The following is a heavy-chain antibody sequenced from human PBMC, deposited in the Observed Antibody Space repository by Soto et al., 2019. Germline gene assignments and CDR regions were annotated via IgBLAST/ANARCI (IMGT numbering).Heavy chain of an antibody. D-gene: IGHD6-19*01. CDR3: ARDQGTGGAGAGAVDV. V-gene: IGHV1-2*02. Sequence: QVQLVQSGAEVKKPGASVKVSCKASGYTFTGYYMHWVRQAPGQGLEWMGWINPNSGGTNYAQKCQGRLTMTRDKSISTAYRELSRLISDDTAVYYCARDQGTGGAGAGAVDVWGQGTTVTVSS. J-gene: IGHJ6*02. CDR2: INPNSGGT. CDR1: GYTFTGYY.